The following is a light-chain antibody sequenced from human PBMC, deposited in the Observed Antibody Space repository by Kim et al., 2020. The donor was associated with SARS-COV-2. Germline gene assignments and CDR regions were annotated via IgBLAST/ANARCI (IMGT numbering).Light chain of an antibody. Sequence: SSELTQDPAVSVALGQTVRITCQGDSLRSYDATWYQQKPGQAPILVIYGKSNRPSGIPDRFSGSSSGNTASLTITGTQAGDEADYYCNSRDSNDNVVFGG. V-gene: IGLV3-19*01. CDR1: SLRSYD. CDR3: NSRDSNDNVV. CDR2: GKS. J-gene: IGLJ2*01.